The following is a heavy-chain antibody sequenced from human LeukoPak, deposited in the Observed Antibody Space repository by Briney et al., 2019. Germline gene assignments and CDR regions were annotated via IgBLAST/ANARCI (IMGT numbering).Heavy chain of an antibody. D-gene: IGHD3-10*01. J-gene: IGHJ2*01. CDR1: GFTFHDYA. Sequence: GGSLRLSCAASGFTFHDYAMHWVRQAPGKGLEWVSGVNWNSGTIAYGDSVKGRFTISRDNAKNSLYLQMNSLRAEDTALYYCAKDNRPRRGWYFDLWGRGTLVTVSS. CDR2: VNWNSGTI. CDR3: AKDNRPRRGWYFDL. V-gene: IGHV3-9*01.